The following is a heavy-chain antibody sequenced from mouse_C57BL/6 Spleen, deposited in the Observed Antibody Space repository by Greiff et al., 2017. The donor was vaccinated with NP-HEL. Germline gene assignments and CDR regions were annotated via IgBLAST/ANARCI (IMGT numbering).Heavy chain of an antibody. Sequence: QVQLQQPGAELVKPGASVKLSCKASGYTFTSYWMQWVKQRPGQGLEWIGEIDPSDSYTNYNQKFKGKATLTVDTSSSTAYMQLSSLTSEDSAVYYCARNIGLNAMDYWGQGTSVTVSS. CDR3: ARNIGLNAMDY. J-gene: IGHJ4*01. V-gene: IGHV1-50*01. CDR1: GYTFTSYW. CDR2: IDPSDSYT. D-gene: IGHD3-3*01.